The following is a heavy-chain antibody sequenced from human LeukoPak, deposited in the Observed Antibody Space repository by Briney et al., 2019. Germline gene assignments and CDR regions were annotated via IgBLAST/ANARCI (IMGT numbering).Heavy chain of an antibody. Sequence: PGGSLRLSCAASGFTFSSYAMHWVRQAPGKGLEWVAVISYDGSNKYYADSVKGRFTISRDNSKNTLYLQMNSLRAEDTAVYYCAKQTFSSGYSTPDYWGQGTLVTVSS. D-gene: IGHD3-22*01. CDR1: GFTFSSYA. CDR2: ISYDGSNK. V-gene: IGHV3-30-3*01. J-gene: IGHJ4*02. CDR3: AKQTFSSGYSTPDY.